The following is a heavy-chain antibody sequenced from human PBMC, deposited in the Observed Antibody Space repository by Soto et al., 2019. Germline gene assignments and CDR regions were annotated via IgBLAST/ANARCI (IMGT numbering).Heavy chain of an antibody. J-gene: IGHJ4*02. D-gene: IGHD6-19*01. CDR1: GYTFTSYG. V-gene: IGHV1-18*01. CDR2: ISAYNGNT. CDR3: ARDSSRGHSSGRGFDY. Sequence: ASVKVSCQASGYTFTSYGISWVRQAPGQGLEWMGWISAYNGNTNYAQKLQGRVTMTTDTSTSTAYMELRSLRSDDTAVYYCARDSSRGHSSGRGFDYWGQGTLVTVSS.